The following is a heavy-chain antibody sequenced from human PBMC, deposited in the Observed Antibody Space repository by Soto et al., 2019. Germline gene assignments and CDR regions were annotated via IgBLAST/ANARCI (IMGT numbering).Heavy chain of an antibody. CDR3: AKSYGDYVHAFDI. CDR2: ISGSGGST. V-gene: IGHV3-23*01. D-gene: IGHD4-17*01. CDR1: VFTFSSYA. Sequence: GGSLRLSCAASVFTFSSYAMSWFRQAPGKGLEWVSAISGSGGSTYYADSVKGRFTISRDNSKNTLYLQMNSLRAEDTAVYYCAKSYGDYVHAFDIWGQGTMVTVSS. J-gene: IGHJ3*02.